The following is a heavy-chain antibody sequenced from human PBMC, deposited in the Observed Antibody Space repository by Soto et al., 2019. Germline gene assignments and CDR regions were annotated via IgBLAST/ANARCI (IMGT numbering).Heavy chain of an antibody. V-gene: IGHV3-15*01. CDR1: QFTFSDYA. Sequence: GGSLRLSCAASQFTFSDYAMSWVRQAPGKGLEWVGRIKRKTDGGTTDFAASVKGRFAISRDDSISMAFMRMNGLKTEDTAVYYCTTDSYITVRPVRRDYWGHGTLVTVSS. CDR3: TTDSYITVRPVRRDY. J-gene: IGHJ4*01. CDR2: IKRKTDGGTT. D-gene: IGHD3-22*01.